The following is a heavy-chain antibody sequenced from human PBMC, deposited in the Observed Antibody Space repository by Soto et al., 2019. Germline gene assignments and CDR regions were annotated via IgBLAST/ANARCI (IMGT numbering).Heavy chain of an antibody. CDR1: GFTFSSYA. CDR3: AKKSIWETIAVVPGGFDP. Sequence: GGSLRLSCAASGFTFSSYAMNWVRQAPGKGLEWVSGISASGSRTYYADSVKGRFTISRDNSENTLYLQMNSLGAEDTAIYYCAKKSIWETIAVVPGGFDPWGQGTLVTVSS. V-gene: IGHV3-23*01. CDR2: ISASGSRT. J-gene: IGHJ5*02. D-gene: IGHD2-21*02.